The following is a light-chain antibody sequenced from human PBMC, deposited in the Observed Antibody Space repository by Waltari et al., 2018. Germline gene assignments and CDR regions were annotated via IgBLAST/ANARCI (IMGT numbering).Light chain of an antibody. Sequence: QSALTQPRSVSGSPGQSVTISCTGTSSDVVTYDRLSWYQQSPGKAPKLMIYDVSKRPSGVPSRFSGSKSGNTASLTISGLQAEDEADYYCCSYAGAYTYDFGTGTKVTVL. J-gene: IGLJ1*01. CDR3: CSYAGAYTYD. V-gene: IGLV2-11*01. CDR2: DVS. CDR1: SSDVVTYDR.